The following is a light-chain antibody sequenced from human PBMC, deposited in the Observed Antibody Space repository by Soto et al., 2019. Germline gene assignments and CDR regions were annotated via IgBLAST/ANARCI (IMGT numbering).Light chain of an antibody. J-gene: IGKJ1*01. CDR1: QRISSW. CDR3: QQYNTYSRT. CDR2: DAS. V-gene: IGKV1-5*01. Sequence: DIQMTQSPSTLSASVGDRVTITCRASQRISSWLAWYQQKPGKAPKLLIYDASSLESGVPSRFRGSGSGTEFTLTISSLQPDDFATYYCQQYNTYSRTFGQGTKVDIK.